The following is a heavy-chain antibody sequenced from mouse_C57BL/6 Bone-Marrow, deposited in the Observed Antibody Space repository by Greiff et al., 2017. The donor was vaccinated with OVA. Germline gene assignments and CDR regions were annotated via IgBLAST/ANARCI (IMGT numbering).Heavy chain of an antibody. CDR2: IYPGSGST. Sequence: VQLQQSGAELVKPGASVKMSCKASGYTFTSYWITWVKQRPGQGLEWIGDIYPGSGSTNYNEKFKSKATLTVDTSSSTAYMQLSSLTSEDSAVYYCARRGGTTDYWYFDVWGTGTTVTVSS. CDR1: GYTFTSYW. D-gene: IGHD1-1*01. J-gene: IGHJ1*03. V-gene: IGHV1-55*01. CDR3: ARRGGTTDYWYFDV.